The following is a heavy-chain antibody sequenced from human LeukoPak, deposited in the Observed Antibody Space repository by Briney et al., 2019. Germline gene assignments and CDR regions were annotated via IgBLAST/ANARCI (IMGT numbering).Heavy chain of an antibody. CDR2: IYTSGST. V-gene: IGHV4-61*02. J-gene: IGHJ4*02. CDR3: ARTLYYYDSSGYDTFDY. Sequence: SQTLSLTCTVSGGSISSGSYYWSWIRQPAGKGLEWIGRIYTSGSTNYNPSLKSRVTISVDTSKNQFSLKLSSVTAADTAVYYCARTLYYYDSSGYDTFDYWGQGTLVTASS. CDR1: GGSISSGSYY. D-gene: IGHD3-22*01.